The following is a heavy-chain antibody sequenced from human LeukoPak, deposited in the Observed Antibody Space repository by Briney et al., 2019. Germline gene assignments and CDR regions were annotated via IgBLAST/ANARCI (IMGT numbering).Heavy chain of an antibody. CDR1: GYTFTSYG. V-gene: IGHV1-18*01. Sequence: ASVKVSCKASGYTFTSYGTSWVRQAPGQGLEWMGWISAYNGNTNYAQKLQGRVTMTTDTSTSTAYMELRSLRSDDTAVYYCARAKGYYYDSSGPIDYWGQGTLVTVSS. CDR3: ARAKGYYYDSSGPIDY. D-gene: IGHD3-22*01. J-gene: IGHJ4*02. CDR2: ISAYNGNT.